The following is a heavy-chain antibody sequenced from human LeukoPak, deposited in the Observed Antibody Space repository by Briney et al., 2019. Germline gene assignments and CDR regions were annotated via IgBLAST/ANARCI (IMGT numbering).Heavy chain of an antibody. Sequence: GGSLRLSRAASGFTFSSYAMSWVRQAPGKGLEWVSAISGSGGSTYYADSVKGRFTISRDDSKNTLYLQMNSLRAEDTAVYYCAKVGWYSSGWYVSKPFDYWGQGTLVTVSS. CDR2: ISGSGGST. V-gene: IGHV3-23*01. CDR3: AKVGWYSSGWYVSKPFDY. CDR1: GFTFSSYA. D-gene: IGHD6-19*01. J-gene: IGHJ4*02.